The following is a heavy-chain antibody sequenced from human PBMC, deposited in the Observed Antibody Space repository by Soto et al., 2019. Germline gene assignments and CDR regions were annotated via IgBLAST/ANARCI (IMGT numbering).Heavy chain of an antibody. Sequence: PSETLSLTCTVSGGSISSYYWSWIRQPPGKGLEWIGYNYYSGSTNYNPYLKSRITITIDTSKNQFSLKLSSVTAADTAVYYCARDTQSEYSSSHYYYYGMDVWGQGTTVTVSS. J-gene: IGHJ6*02. D-gene: IGHD6-6*01. CDR3: ARDTQSEYSSSHYYYYGMDV. CDR2: NYYSGST. V-gene: IGHV4-59*01. CDR1: GGSISSYY.